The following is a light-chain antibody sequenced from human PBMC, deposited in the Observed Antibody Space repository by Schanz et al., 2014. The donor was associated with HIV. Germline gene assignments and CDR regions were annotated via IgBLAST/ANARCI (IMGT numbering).Light chain of an antibody. V-gene: IGKV3D-20*02. J-gene: IGKJ4*01. CDR2: GAS. Sequence: EIVLTQSPGTLSLSPGERATLSCRASQSVRSNYLAWYQQKPGQAPRLLIYGASSRATGIPDRFSGSGSGTDFTLTISSLEPEDFAVYYCQHRSNWPLTFGGGTKVEIK. CDR1: QSVRSNY. CDR3: QHRSNWPLT.